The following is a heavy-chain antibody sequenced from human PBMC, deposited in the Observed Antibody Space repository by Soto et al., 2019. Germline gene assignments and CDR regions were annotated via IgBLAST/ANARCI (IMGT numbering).Heavy chain of an antibody. J-gene: IGHJ6*02. Sequence: NPSETLSLTCSVSGVSIITSYYWGWIRQSPGKGLEWIGSIHYSGTTYYNPSLKSRVTIFVDTSKSQFSLMPGSVTAADTAVYYCARHDWARFYGMDGWGQGTTVTVSS. CDR3: ARHDWARFYGMDG. CDR1: GVSIITSYY. V-gene: IGHV4-39*01. D-gene: IGHD2-21*01. CDR2: IHYSGTT.